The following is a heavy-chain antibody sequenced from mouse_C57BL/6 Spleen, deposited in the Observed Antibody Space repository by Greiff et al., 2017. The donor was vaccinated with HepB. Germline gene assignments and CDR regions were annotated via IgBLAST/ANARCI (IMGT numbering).Heavy chain of an antibody. Sequence: VQLKQSGAELVKPGASVKLSCTASGFNIKDYYMHWVKQRTEQGLEWIGRIDPEDGETKYAQKFQGKATITADTSSNTAYLQLSSLTSEDTAVYYCARGSSPYFDVWGTGTTVTVSS. D-gene: IGHD1-1*01. CDR1: GFNIKDYY. CDR2: IDPEDGET. J-gene: IGHJ1*03. CDR3: ARGSSPYFDV. V-gene: IGHV14-2*01.